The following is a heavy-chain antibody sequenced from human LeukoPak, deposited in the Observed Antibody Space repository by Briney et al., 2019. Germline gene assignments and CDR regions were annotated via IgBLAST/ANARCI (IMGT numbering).Heavy chain of an antibody. J-gene: IGHJ2*01. CDR3: ARGVTMIVVVIHDWYFDL. V-gene: IGHV4-39*01. Sequence: SETLSLTCTVSGGSISSSSYYWGWIRQPPGKGLEWIVSIYYTRSTYYNPSLKSRVTISVDTSKNQFSLKLTSVTAADTAVYYCARGVTMIVVVIHDWYFDLWGRGTLVTVSS. CDR1: GGSISSSSYY. D-gene: IGHD3-22*01. CDR2: IYYTRST.